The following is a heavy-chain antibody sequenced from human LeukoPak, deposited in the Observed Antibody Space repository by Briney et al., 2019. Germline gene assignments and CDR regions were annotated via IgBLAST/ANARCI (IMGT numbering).Heavy chain of an antibody. D-gene: IGHD2-2*01. CDR2: IRGNNDNQ. J-gene: IGHJ4*02. Sequence: ASVKLSCKTSGYTFSNFGINWVRQAPGQGLEWMGWIRGNNDNQNYGQKFQGRFTVTTDSSTSTAYMELRSLRFDDTAVYYCATDGTSTDDYWGQGTLVTVSS. CDR1: GYTFSNFG. V-gene: IGHV1-18*01. CDR3: ATDGTSTDDY.